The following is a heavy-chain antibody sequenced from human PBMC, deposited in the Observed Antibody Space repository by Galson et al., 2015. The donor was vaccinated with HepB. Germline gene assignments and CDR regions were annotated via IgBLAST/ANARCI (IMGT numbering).Heavy chain of an antibody. V-gene: IGHV3-23*01. J-gene: IGHJ4*02. CDR1: GFTFSSYA. CDR2: ISGSGGST. Sequence: SLRLSCAASGFTFSSYAMSWVRQAPGKGLEWVSAISGSGGSTYYADSVKGRFTISRDNSKNTLYLQMNSLRAEDTAVYYCATRYCSSTSCYYVYWGQGTLVTVSS. CDR3: ATRYCSSTSCYYVY. D-gene: IGHD2-2*01.